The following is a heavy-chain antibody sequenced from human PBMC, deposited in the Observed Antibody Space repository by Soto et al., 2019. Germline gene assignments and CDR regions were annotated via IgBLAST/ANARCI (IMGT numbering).Heavy chain of an antibody. D-gene: IGHD1-20*01. CDR3: ARIPYNCASIDF. J-gene: IGHJ4*02. Sequence: SETLSLTCTVSGVSISSVSISSNYWSWIRQPPGKGLEWIGSIQYNGNTNYSASLKSRLTISIDTSKNQFSLHLSSVTAADSAVYYCARIPYNCASIDFWGPGTLVTVSS. CDR2: IQYNGNT. V-gene: IGHV4-61*01. CDR1: GVSISSVSISSNY.